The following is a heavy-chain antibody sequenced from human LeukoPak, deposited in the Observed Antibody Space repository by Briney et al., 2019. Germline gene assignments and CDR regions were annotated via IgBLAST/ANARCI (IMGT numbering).Heavy chain of an antibody. CDR2: ITGGSGAK. D-gene: IGHD6-19*01. CDR3: AKDTPLTGYTSGWSSNSFDY. CDR1: GFTFSNFA. Sequence: GGSLRVSCAASGFTFSNFAMSWVRQAPGKGLEWVSTITGGSGAKYYAGSVKGRFTISRDNSKDTLYMQMDSLRADNTAVYFCAKDTPLTGYTSGWSSNSFDYWGQGILVAVSS. V-gene: IGHV3-23*01. J-gene: IGHJ4*02.